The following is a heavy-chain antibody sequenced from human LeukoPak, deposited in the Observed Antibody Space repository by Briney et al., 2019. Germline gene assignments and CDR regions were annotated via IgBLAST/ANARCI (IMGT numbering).Heavy chain of an antibody. CDR3: ARGPVTTWGRHSSRINYYYMDV. J-gene: IGHJ6*03. CDR2: MNPNSGNT. D-gene: IGHD4-11*01. CDR1: GYTFTSYD. Sequence: GASVKVSCKASGYTFTSYDINWVRQATGQGLEWMGWMNPNSGNTGYAQKFQGRVTMTRNTSISTAYMELSSLRSEDTAMYYCARGPVTTWGRHSSRINYYYMDVWGKGTTVTVSS. V-gene: IGHV1-8*01.